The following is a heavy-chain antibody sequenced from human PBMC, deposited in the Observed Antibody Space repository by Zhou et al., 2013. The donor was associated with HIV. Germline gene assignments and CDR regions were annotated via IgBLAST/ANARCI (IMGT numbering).Heavy chain of an antibody. CDR2: IIPIFGTA. Sequence: QVQLVQSGAEVKKPGSSVKVSCKASGGTFSSYAISWVRQAPGQGLEWMGGIIPIFGTANYAQKFQGRVTITTDESTSTAYMELSSLRSEDTAVYYCARESRAYCGGDCYSEGHYYYMDVWGKGTTVTVSS. J-gene: IGHJ6*03. CDR3: ARESRAYCGGDCYSEGHYYYMDV. CDR1: GGTFSSYA. V-gene: IGHV1-69*05. D-gene: IGHD2-21*01.